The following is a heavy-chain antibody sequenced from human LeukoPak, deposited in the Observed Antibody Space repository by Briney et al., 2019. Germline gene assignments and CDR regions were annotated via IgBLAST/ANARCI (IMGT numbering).Heavy chain of an antibody. CDR1: GYTFTNSY. CDR2: INPDGGNT. D-gene: IGHD4-17*01. J-gene: IGHJ5*02. Sequence: GASVKVSCKASGYTFTNSYIHWVRQAPGQVLEWMGLINPDGGNTNYAQNFQGRVTMTTDTSTSTAYMELRSLRSDDTAVYYCARVSYGDDPWGQGTLVTVSS. CDR3: ARVSYGDDP. V-gene: IGHV1-46*01.